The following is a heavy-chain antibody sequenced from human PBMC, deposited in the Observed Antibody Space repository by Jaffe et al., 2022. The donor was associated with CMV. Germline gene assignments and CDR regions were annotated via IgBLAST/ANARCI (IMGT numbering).Heavy chain of an antibody. Sequence: EVQLVESGGGLVKPGGSLRLSCAASGFTFSSYSMNWVRQAPGKGLEWVSSISSSSSYIYYADSVKGRFTISRDNAKNSLYLQMNSLRAEDTAVYYCAREAHVLYRWFDPWGQGTLVTVSS. V-gene: IGHV3-21*01. D-gene: IGHD2-2*01. CDR3: AREAHVLYRWFDP. J-gene: IGHJ5*02. CDR1: GFTFSSYS. CDR2: ISSSSSYI.